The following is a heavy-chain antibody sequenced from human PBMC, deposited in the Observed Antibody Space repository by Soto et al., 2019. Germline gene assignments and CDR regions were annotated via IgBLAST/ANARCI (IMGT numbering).Heavy chain of an antibody. D-gene: IGHD3-22*01. J-gene: IGHJ4*02. V-gene: IGHV1-18*04. CDR2: ISAYNGNT. CDR1: GYTFTSYC. CDR3: ARYLYYYDSSGDYPRFDY. Sequence: ASVKVSCKASGYTFTSYCISWVRPAPGQGLELMGWISAYNGNTNYAQKLQGRVTMTTDTSTSTAYMELRSLRSDDTAVYYCARYLYYYDSSGDYPRFDYWGQGTLDTVSS.